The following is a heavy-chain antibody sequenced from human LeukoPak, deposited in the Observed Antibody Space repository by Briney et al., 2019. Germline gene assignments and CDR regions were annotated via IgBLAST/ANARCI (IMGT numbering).Heavy chain of an antibody. D-gene: IGHD3-22*01. V-gene: IGHV4-34*01. Sequence: SETLSLTCAVYDGSFSGYYWSWIRQSPGKGLEWIGEINHSGSTNYNPSLKSRVTISVDTSKNQFSLKLSSVTAADTAVYYCARGSYYYDSSAYYAFDIWGQGTMVTVSS. CDR1: DGSFSGYY. J-gene: IGHJ3*02. CDR2: INHSGST. CDR3: ARGSYYYDSSAYYAFDI.